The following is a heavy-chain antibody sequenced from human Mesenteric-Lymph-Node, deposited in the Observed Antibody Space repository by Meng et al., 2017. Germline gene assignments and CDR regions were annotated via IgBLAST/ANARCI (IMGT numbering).Heavy chain of an antibody. J-gene: IGHJ4*02. CDR2: IYAGGST. Sequence: GESLKISCAASGFTVSTNYMSWVRQAPGKGLEWVSVIYAGGSTYYGDSVKGRSTMSRDNAKNSLFLQMNSLRAEDTAVYYCVREALRGMSRDFDYWGQGTLVTVSS. V-gene: IGHV3-53*01. CDR1: GFTVSTNY. CDR3: VREALRGMSRDFDY. D-gene: IGHD5-24*01.